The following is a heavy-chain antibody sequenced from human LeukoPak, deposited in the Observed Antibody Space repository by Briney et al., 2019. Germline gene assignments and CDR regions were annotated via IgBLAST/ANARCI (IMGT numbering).Heavy chain of an antibody. Sequence: SETLSLTCGVSGGSISSSTYYWGWLRQPQGKGLEWIGSIDDSRSVNYNPTRKTPVTISADTSKNQLSLTLTSVTAADTPLYYCARQGAGGCALAIWGQGTMGTVSS. CDR1: GGSISSSTYY. J-gene: IGHJ3*02. CDR2: IDDSRSV. V-gene: IGHV4-39*01. CDR3: ARQGAGGCALAI. D-gene: IGHD1-26*01.